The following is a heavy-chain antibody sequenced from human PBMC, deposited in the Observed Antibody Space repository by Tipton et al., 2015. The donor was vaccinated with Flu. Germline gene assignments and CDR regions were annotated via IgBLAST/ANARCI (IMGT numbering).Heavy chain of an antibody. CDR3: ARPGGPAAINPFSYFDY. D-gene: IGHD2-2*01. V-gene: IGHV1-18*04. Sequence: QLVQSGAEVKKPGASVKVSCKASGYTFISYPISWVRQAPGRGLEWMGWISGYSGDTNYAQNLQGRVTMTTDTSTSTAYMELRSLRSDDTAVYYCARPGGPAAINPFSYFDYWGQGALVTVSS. J-gene: IGHJ4*02. CDR2: ISGYSGDT. CDR1: GYTFISYP.